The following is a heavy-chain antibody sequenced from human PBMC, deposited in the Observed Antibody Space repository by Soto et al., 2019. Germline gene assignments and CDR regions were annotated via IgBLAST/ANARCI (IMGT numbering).Heavy chain of an antibody. V-gene: IGHV1-18*01. Sequence: ASVKFSCTFSGYTFTNYGINWVRQAPGQGLEWVGWFNPANRNTNYAQKFQDRVSMTTDTSTNTAYMELRGLRSDDTAVYYCARVRFGDPFDCWGQGTLVTVYS. CDR3: ARVRFGDPFDC. CDR2: FNPANRNT. J-gene: IGHJ4*02. D-gene: IGHD2-21*02. CDR1: GYTFTNYG.